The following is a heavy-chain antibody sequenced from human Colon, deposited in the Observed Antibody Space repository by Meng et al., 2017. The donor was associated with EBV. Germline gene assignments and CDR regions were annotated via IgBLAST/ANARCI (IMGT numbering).Heavy chain of an antibody. CDR1: GGSINSGDYY. V-gene: IGHV4-30-4*01. Sequence: QGRAQVSGPGLVKPSQTLSLTCTVSGGSINSGDYYWSWIRQPPGKGLEWIGYIYYTGSTYYNPSLKSRVTISMDTSKNQFSLRLSSVTAADTAVYYCARNYYFDYWGQGTLVTVSS. J-gene: IGHJ4*02. CDR2: IYYTGST. CDR3: ARNYYFDY.